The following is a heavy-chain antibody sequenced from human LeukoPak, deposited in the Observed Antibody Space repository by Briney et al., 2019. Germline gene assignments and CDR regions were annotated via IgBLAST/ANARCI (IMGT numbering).Heavy chain of an antibody. V-gene: IGHV3-21*01. J-gene: IGHJ4*02. D-gene: IGHD1-26*01. CDR2: ISSSSSYI. CDR3: ARDGSIYYFDY. Sequence: GGSLRLSCAASGFTFSSYSMNWVRQAPGKGLEGVSSISSSSSYIYYADSVKGRFTISRDNAKNSLHLQMNSLRAEDTTVYYCARDGSIYYFDYWGQGTLVTVSS. CDR1: GFTFSSYS.